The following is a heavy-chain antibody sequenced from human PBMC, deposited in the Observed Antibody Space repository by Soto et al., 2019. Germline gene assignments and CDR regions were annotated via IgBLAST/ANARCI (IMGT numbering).Heavy chain of an antibody. CDR3: AKAGFCDYDFWSGYTYYFVY. V-gene: IGHV3-23*01. J-gene: IGHJ4*02. D-gene: IGHD3-3*01. CDR2: ISGSGGST. Sequence: GGSLRLSCAASGFTFSSYAMSWVGLAPGKGLERVSAISGSGGSTYYADSVKGRFTISRDNSKNTLYLQMNSLRAEDTAVYYCAKAGFCDYDFWSGYTYYFVYGGQGALVTVFS. CDR1: GFTFSSYA.